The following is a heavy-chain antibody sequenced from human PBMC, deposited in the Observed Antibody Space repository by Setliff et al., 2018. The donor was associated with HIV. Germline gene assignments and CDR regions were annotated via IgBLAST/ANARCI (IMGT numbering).Heavy chain of an antibody. CDR3: ARQLDYTNGRYFDY. D-gene: IGHD4-4*01. Sequence: LSLTCTVSGDSIKSHHWGWIRQPAGKGLEWLAYTDASGDTNYNPSLRGRVIISLDTSNNQFSLNLNSVTAADTAVYYCARQLDYTNGRYFDYWGPGTLVTVSS. CDR2: TDASGDT. J-gene: IGHJ4*02. V-gene: IGHV4-4*09. CDR1: GDSIKSHH.